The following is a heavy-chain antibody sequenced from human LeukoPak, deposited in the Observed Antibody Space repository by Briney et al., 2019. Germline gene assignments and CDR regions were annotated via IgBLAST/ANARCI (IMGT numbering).Heavy chain of an antibody. J-gene: IGHJ3*02. CDR1: GCTFSSYA. CDR3: ARDYHIVATTYDAFDI. CDR2: ISYDGSNK. V-gene: IGHV3-30*04. Sequence: GGSLTLSCAASGCTFSSYAMHWVRQAPGKGLEWVAVISYDGSNKYYADSVKGRFTISRDNSKNTLYLQMNSLRAEDTAVYYCARDYHIVATTYDAFDIWGQEKMVTVSS. D-gene: IGHD5-12*01.